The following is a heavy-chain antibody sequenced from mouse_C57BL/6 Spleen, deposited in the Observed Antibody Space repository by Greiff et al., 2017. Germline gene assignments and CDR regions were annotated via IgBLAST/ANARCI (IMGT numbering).Heavy chain of an antibody. D-gene: IGHD6-1*01. V-gene: IGHV1-64*01. CDR1: GYTFTSYW. CDR2: IHPNSGST. J-gene: IGHJ2*01. CDR3: ARRAAQGNYVDY. Sequence: VQLQQPGAELVKPGASVKLSCKASGYTFTSYWMHWVKQRPGQGLEWIGMIHPNSGSTNYNEKFKSKATLTVDKSSSTAYMQLSSLTSEDSAVYYCARRAAQGNYVDYWGQGTTLTVSS.